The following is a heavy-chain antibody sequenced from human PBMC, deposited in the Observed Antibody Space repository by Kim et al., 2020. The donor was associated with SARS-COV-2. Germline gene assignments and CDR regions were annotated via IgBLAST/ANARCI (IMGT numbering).Heavy chain of an antibody. V-gene: IGHV3-9*01. Sequence: SLRLSCVASGFAFDDYSMFWVRQGPGKGLESISCISWNSESIGYADSVKGRFTISSDTAKKSLYLQMNSLRGEDTALYYCAKAGSTGATYYFDYWGQG. CDR3: AKAGSTGATYYFDY. CDR1: GFAFDDYS. J-gene: IGHJ4*02. D-gene: IGHD1-1*01. CDR2: ISWNSESI.